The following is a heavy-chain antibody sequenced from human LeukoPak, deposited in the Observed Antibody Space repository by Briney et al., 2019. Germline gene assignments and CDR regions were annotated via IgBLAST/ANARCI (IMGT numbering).Heavy chain of an antibody. CDR3: ARSSYYYGSGSHTRFGY. Sequence: ASVKVSCKASGHTFTSYDINWVRQATGQGLEWMGWMNPNSGNTGYALKFQGRVTMTRNTSISTAYMELSSLRSEDTAVYYCARSSYYYGSGSHTRFGYWGQGTLVTVSS. V-gene: IGHV1-8*01. D-gene: IGHD3-10*01. CDR1: GHTFTSYD. CDR2: MNPNSGNT. J-gene: IGHJ4*02.